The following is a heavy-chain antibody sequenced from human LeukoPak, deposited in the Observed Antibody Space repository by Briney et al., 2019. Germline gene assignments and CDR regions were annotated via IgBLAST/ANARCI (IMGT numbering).Heavy chain of an antibody. CDR3: TKDRPLNWGYYFDS. J-gene: IGHJ4*02. D-gene: IGHD7-27*01. V-gene: IGHV3-23*01. CDR1: GFTFASYA. CDR2: ISASAGTT. Sequence: GGPLRLSCAASGFTFASYAMTWVRQAPGKGLEWVSSISASAGTTYYVDSVKGRFSISRDTAKSTLYLQMNSLRADDSAVYYCTKDRPLNWGYYFDSWGQGTLVTVSS.